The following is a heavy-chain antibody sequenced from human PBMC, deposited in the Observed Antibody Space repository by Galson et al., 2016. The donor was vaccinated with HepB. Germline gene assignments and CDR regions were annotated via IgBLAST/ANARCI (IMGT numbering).Heavy chain of an antibody. V-gene: IGHV3-15*07. CDR1: GFRFSNSG. Sequence: LRLSCAASGFRFSNSGINWVRQAPGKGLEWVGRIKTKSDGGTADYAAPVKGRFTISRDDSKNTLYLQMNSLKTEDTAVYYCTTLSVRLGQSYWGQGTLVTVSS. CDR2: IKTKSDGGTA. J-gene: IGHJ4*02. CDR3: TTLSVRLGQSY. D-gene: IGHD3-16*01.